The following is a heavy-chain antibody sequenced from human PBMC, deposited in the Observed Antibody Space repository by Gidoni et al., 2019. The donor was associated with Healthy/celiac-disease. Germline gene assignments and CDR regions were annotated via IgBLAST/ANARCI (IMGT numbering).Heavy chain of an antibody. CDR3: ARDSGKDSYGNYY. CDR2: IYYSGST. Sequence: QLQLQESGPGLVKPSETLSLTCTVSGGSISSSSYYWGWIRQPPGKGLEWIGSIYYSGSTYYNPSLKSRVTISVDTSKNQFSLKLSSVTAADTAVYYCARDSGKDSYGNYYWGQGTLVTVSS. D-gene: IGHD5-18*01. J-gene: IGHJ4*02. V-gene: IGHV4-39*07. CDR1: GGSISSSSYY.